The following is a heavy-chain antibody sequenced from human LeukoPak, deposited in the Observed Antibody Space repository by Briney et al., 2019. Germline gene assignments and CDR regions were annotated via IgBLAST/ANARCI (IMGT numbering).Heavy chain of an antibody. V-gene: IGHV1-8*01. J-gene: IGHJ6*02. CDR2: MNPNSGNT. CDR1: GYTFTSYD. D-gene: IGHD3-3*01. CDR3: ARDAEYYDFWSGNYYYYGMDV. Sequence: ASVEVSCKASGYTFTSYDINWVRQATGQGLEWMGWMNPNSGNTGYAQKFQGRVTMTRNTSISTAYMELSSLRSEDTAVYYCARDAEYYDFWSGNYYYYGMDVWGQGTTVTVSS.